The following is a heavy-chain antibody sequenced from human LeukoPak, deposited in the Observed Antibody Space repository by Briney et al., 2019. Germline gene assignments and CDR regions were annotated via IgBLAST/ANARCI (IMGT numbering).Heavy chain of an antibody. J-gene: IGHJ5*02. CDR3: ARNTTEVVTAKWFDP. Sequence: PSETLSLTCTVSGGSISSSSYYWGWIRQPPGKGLEWIGSIYHSGSTHYNPSLKSRVTISVDTSKNQFSLKLSSVTAADTAVYYCARNTTEVVTAKWFDPWGQGTLVTVSS. CDR2: IYHSGST. CDR1: GGSISSSSYY. D-gene: IGHD2-21*02. V-gene: IGHV4-39*07.